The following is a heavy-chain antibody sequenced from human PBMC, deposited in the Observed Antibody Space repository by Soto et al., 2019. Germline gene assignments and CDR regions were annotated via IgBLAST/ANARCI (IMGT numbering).Heavy chain of an antibody. CDR2: IYWDDDK. CDR1: GFSLTTSGVG. CDR3: AHRVLRTVFGLVTTTAIYFDF. D-gene: IGHD3-3*01. V-gene: IGHV2-5*02. Sequence: QITLNESGPTQVKPRQTLTLTCTFSGFSLTTSGVGVGWIRQSPGQAPDWLALIYWDDDKRYSPSLKSSLTLTKDTSKNQVVLTMADLDPADTATYYCAHRVLRTVFGLVTTTAIYFDFWGQGTPVAVSS. J-gene: IGHJ4*02.